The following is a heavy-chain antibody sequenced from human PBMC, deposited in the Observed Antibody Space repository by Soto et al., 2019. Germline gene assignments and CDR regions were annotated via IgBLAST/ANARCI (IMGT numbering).Heavy chain of an antibody. Sequence: ASVTVSCKASGYSFTRYAMHWVRQAPGQRLEWMGWINAGNGNTKYSQKFQVRVTITKDTSATTAYMELSSLRSEDTAVYYCARDLGGWPDYWGQGTLVTVSS. J-gene: IGHJ4*02. D-gene: IGHD2-15*01. CDR1: GYSFTRYA. CDR2: INAGNGNT. CDR3: ARDLGGWPDY. V-gene: IGHV1-3*01.